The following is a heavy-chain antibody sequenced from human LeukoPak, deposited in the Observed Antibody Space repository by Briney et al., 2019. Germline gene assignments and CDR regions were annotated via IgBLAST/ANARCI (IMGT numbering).Heavy chain of an antibody. CDR3: ARAPLSAAFDY. D-gene: IGHD6-13*01. V-gene: IGHV4-30-4*01. J-gene: IGHJ4*02. CDR1: GGSISSGDYY. CDR2: IYYSGST. Sequence: SETLSLTCTVSGGSISSGDYYWVWIRQPPGKGLEWFGSIYYSGSTYYNPSLQSRVTISVDTCNNQFSLKLSSVTAADTAVYYCARAPLSAAFDYWGQGTLVTVSS.